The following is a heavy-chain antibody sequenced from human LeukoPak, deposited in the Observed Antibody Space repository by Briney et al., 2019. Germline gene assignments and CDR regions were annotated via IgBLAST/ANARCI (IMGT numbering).Heavy chain of an antibody. CDR3: ARDIPPLSSGSTAGFGH. Sequence: GGSLRLSCAASGFTFSSYAMSWVRQAPGKGLEWVSAISGSGGSTYYADSVKGRFTISRDNSKNTLYLQMNSLRAEDTAVYYCARDIPPLSSGSTAGFGHWGQGTLVTVSS. CDR1: GFTFSSYA. V-gene: IGHV3-23*01. CDR2: ISGSGGST. J-gene: IGHJ5*02. D-gene: IGHD6-19*01.